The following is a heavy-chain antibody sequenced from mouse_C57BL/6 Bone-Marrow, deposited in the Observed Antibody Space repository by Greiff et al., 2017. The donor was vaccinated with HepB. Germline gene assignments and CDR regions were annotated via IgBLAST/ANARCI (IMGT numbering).Heavy chain of an antibody. CDR2: IYPSDSET. Sequence: QVQLKQPGAELVRPGSSVKLSCKASGYTFTSYWMDWVKQRPVQGLEWIGNIYPSDSETHYNQKFKDKATLTVDKSSSTAYMQLSSLTSEDSAVYYCAIITTVAYYFDYWGQGTTLTVSS. J-gene: IGHJ2*01. D-gene: IGHD1-1*01. V-gene: IGHV1-61*01. CDR1: GYTFTSYW. CDR3: AIITTVAYYFDY.